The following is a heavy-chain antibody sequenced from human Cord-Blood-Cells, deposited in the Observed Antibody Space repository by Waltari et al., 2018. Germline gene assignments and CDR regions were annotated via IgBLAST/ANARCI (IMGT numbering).Heavy chain of an antibody. J-gene: IGHJ2*01. CDR2: IYHSGST. CDR3: ARDRGYCSSTSCYTWYFDL. Sequence: QVQLQESGPGLVKPSGTLSLTCAVSGGSISSSTWWSWVRPPPGKGLEWIGEIYHSGSTNYNPSLKSRVTISVDKSKNQFSLKLSSVTAADTAVYYCARDRGYCSSTSCYTWYFDLWGRGTLVTVSS. CDR1: GGSISSSTW. D-gene: IGHD2-2*02. V-gene: IGHV4-4*02.